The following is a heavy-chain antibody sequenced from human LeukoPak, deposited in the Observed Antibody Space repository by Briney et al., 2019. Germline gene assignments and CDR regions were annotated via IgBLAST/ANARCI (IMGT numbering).Heavy chain of an antibody. V-gene: IGHV4-59*08. CDR3: AKVSDRDSSGYYWGFEY. J-gene: IGHJ4*02. CDR1: GGSISSNY. D-gene: IGHD3-22*01. CDR2: IYYSGST. Sequence: SETLSLTCTVSGGSISSNYWSWIRQPPGKGLECIGYIYYSGSTNYNPSLKSRVTISVDTSRNQFSLKLTSVTAADTAVYYCAKVSDRDSSGYYWGFEYWGQGTLVTVSS.